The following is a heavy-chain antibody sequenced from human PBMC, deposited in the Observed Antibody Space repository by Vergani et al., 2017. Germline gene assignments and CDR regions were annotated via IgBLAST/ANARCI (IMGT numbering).Heavy chain of an antibody. CDR1: SFKLGDYG. Sequence: VQLVESGGGVVQPGRSLRLSCTPSSFKLGDYGMSWVRQAPGKGLEWVSGINWNGGSTGYADSVKGRFTISRDNAKNSLYLQMNSLRAEDTALYYCARERNAYYDFWSGYYTQYYFDYWGQGTLVTVSS. CDR3: ARERNAYYDFWSGYYTQYYFDY. D-gene: IGHD3-3*01. CDR2: INWNGGST. J-gene: IGHJ4*02. V-gene: IGHV3-20*04.